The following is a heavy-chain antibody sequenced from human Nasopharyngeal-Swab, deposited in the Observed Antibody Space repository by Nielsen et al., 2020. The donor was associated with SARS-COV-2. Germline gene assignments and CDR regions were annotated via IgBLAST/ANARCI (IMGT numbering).Heavy chain of an antibody. Sequence: SETLSLTCGVYGGSCSSYYWSWGRPPPGKGLEWIGEINHSGSTNYNPSLESRVTLSVDTSKNQFSLNLISVTAADTAVYYCATTGYSSVYYVHWGQGVLVTVSS. D-gene: IGHD6-25*01. J-gene: IGHJ4*02. CDR3: ATTGYSSVYYVH. V-gene: IGHV4-34*01. CDR1: GGSCSSYY. CDR2: INHSGST.